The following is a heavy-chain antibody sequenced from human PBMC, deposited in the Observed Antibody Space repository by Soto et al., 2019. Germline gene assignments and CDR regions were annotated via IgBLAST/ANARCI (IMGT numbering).Heavy chain of an antibody. D-gene: IGHD1-20*01. CDR3: ARESEDLNSNFDY. CDR2: ISSTTNYI. CDR1: GFTFTRNS. V-gene: IGHV3-21*01. J-gene: IGHJ4*02. Sequence: GGSLRLSCAASGFTFTRNSMNWVRQAPGKVLEWVSSISSTTNYIYYADSMKGRFTVSRDNAKNSVYLEMNSLSAEDTAVYYCARESEDLNSNFDYWGQGTLVTVSS.